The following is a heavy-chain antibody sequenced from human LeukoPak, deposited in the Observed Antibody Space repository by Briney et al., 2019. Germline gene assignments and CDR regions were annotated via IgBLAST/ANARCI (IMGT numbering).Heavy chain of an antibody. D-gene: IGHD4-17*01. CDR1: VYTFTSYG. Sequence: ASVKVSCKASVYTFTSYGISWVRQAPGQGLEWMGWISAYNGNTNYAQKLQGRVTMTTDTSTSTAYMELRSVRSDDTAVYYCATGRYGDYLDAFDIWGQGTMVTVSS. J-gene: IGHJ3*02. V-gene: IGHV1-18*01. CDR2: ISAYNGNT. CDR3: ATGRYGDYLDAFDI.